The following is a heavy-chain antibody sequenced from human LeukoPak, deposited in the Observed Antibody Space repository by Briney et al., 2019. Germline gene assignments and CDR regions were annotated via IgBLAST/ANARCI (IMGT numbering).Heavy chain of an antibody. CDR2: IYYSGST. CDR3: ARALRRSSGFFDY. J-gene: IGHJ4*02. D-gene: IGHD6-19*01. V-gene: IGHV4-59*01. Sequence: SETLSLTCTVSGGSISSYYWSWIRQPPGKGLEWIGYIYYSGSTNYNPSLKSRVTISVDTSKYQYSLKLSSVTAADTAVYYCARALRRSSGFFDYWGQGTLVTVSS. CDR1: GGSISSYY.